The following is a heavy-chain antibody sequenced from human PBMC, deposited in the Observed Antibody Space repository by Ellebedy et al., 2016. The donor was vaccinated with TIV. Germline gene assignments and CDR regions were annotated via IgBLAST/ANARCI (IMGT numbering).Heavy chain of an antibody. Sequence: SETLSLTXSVSGGSITSGDYYWSWVRQPPGKGLEWIGYISNSGNTYYNPSLKSAVTISVDTSKNQFSLKLSAVTAADSAVYHCARRVRDGFHGKVDYWGQGTLVTVSS. V-gene: IGHV4-30-4*01. J-gene: IGHJ4*02. D-gene: IGHD5-24*01. CDR2: ISNSGNT. CDR3: ARRVRDGFHGKVDY. CDR1: GGSITSGDYY.